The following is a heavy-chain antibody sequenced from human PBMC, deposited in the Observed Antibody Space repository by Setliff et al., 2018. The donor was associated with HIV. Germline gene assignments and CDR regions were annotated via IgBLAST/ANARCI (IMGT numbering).Heavy chain of an antibody. J-gene: IGHJ4*02. D-gene: IGHD3-22*01. CDR2: IYNSGRT. CDR3: ARATYYDSSGVFDY. V-gene: IGHV4-39*07. CDR1: GASISSTTYY. Sequence: LSLTCAVSGASISSTTYYWGWVRQPPGKGLEWIGSIYNSGRTYYNLSLKSRVTISVDTSKNQFSLKLSSVTAADTAVYYCARATYYDSSGVFDYWGQGTLVTVSS.